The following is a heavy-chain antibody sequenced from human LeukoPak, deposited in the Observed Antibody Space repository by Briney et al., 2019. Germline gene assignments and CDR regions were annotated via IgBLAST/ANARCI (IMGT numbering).Heavy chain of an antibody. D-gene: IGHD3-9*01. Sequence: SETLSLTCTVSGGSISSSSYYWGWIRQPPGKGLEWIGYISHSGSSNYNPSLKSRVTISVDTSKNQFSLILSSVTAADTAVYYCARNARYNWFDPWGQGTLVTVSS. CDR2: ISHSGSS. V-gene: IGHV4-61*05. CDR3: ARNARYNWFDP. J-gene: IGHJ5*02. CDR1: GGSISSSSYY.